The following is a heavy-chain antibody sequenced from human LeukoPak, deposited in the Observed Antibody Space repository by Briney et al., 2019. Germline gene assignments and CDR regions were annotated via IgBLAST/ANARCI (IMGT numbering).Heavy chain of an antibody. CDR3: AREARGRDGYNPDY. J-gene: IGHJ4*02. D-gene: IGHD5-24*01. CDR1: GGTFSSYA. CDR2: IIPIFGTA. Sequence: GASVKVSCKASGGTFSSYAISWVRQAPGQGLEWMGGIIPIFGTANYAQKFQGRDTITADESTSTAYMELSSLRSEDTAVYYCAREARGRDGYNPDYWGQGTLVTVSS. V-gene: IGHV1-69*01.